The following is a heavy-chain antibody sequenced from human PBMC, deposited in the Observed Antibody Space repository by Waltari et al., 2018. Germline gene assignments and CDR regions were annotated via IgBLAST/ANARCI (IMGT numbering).Heavy chain of an antibody. CDR2: IYYSGSS. J-gene: IGHJ4*02. D-gene: IGHD6-6*01. Sequence: QLQLQESGQGLVKPSETLSLTCTVSGGAVSSRRYSWGWIRSPPGKGLEWIVTIYYSGSSYYNPSLKSRVTISIDTSKNQFSLKLSSVTAADTAVYFCVRGGYSSSSDPFDSWGQGTLVTVSS. V-gene: IGHV4-39*02. CDR1: GGAVSSRRYS. CDR3: VRGGYSSSSDPFDS.